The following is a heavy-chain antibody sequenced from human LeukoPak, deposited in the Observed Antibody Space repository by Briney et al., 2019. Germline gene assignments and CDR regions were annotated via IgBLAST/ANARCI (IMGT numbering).Heavy chain of an antibody. CDR3: ARDSYGNRGVDYLDY. CDR1: GYTFTGYY. Sequence: GASVKVSCKTSGYTFTGYYMHWGRQAPGQGLEWMGWINPNSGGTKYAQKYQGRVTMTRDTSISTAYMELSRVTSDDTAVYYCARDSYGNRGVDYLDYWGQGTLVTVSS. V-gene: IGHV1-2*02. D-gene: IGHD1-14*01. CDR2: INPNSGGT. J-gene: IGHJ4*02.